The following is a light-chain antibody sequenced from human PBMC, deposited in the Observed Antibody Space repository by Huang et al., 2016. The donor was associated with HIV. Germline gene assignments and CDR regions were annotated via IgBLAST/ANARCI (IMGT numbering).Light chain of an antibody. CDR1: QHVGRS. CDR2: WAS. CDR3: QQHYSSPWT. V-gene: IGKV4-1*01. Sequence: DIVMTQSPDSLAVSLGERGTINCKSSQHVGRSFAWYQQKPGQSPKLLIYWASTRAFGVPDRFSGRGSGTDCTLTISSLQAADVAVYYCQQHYSSPWTFGQGTKVEIK. J-gene: IGKJ1*01.